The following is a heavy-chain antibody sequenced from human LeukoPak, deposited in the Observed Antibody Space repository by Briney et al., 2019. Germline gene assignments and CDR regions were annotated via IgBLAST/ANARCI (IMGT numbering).Heavy chain of an antibody. CDR2: IYYSGST. V-gene: IGHV4-59*01. CDR3: ARNRNQSGYWPY. J-gene: IGHJ4*02. Sequence: PSETLSLTCTVSGGSISSYYWSWIRQPPGKGLEWIGYIYYSGSTNYNPSLKSRVTISVDTSKNQFSLKLSSVTAADTAVYYCARNRNQSGYWPYWGQGTLVTVSS. D-gene: IGHD3-3*01. CDR1: GGSISSYY.